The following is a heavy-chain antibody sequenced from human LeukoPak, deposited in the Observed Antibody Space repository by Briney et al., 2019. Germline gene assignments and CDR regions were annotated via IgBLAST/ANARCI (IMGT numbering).Heavy chain of an antibody. CDR3: VRGGRGSGSYYKGNDY. Sequence: GGSLRLSCAASGFTFSSYWMHWVRQVPGKGLVWVSRINTDGSSTSYADSVKGRFTISRDNAKNTLYLQMNRLRAEDTAVYYCVRGGRGSGSYYKGNDYWGQGILVTVSS. V-gene: IGHV3-74*01. J-gene: IGHJ4*02. D-gene: IGHD3-10*01. CDR2: INTDGSST. CDR1: GFTFSSYW.